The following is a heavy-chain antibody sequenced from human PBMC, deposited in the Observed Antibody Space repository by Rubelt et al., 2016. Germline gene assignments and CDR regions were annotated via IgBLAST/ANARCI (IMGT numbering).Heavy chain of an antibody. CDR3: AKEYARFPNNWFES. CDR2: INHSGTT. CDR1: GGSFSGYY. V-gene: IGHV4-34*02. D-gene: IGHD2/OR15-2a*01. J-gene: IGHJ5*01. Sequence: QVQLQQWGAGLLKPSETLSLTCAVFGGSFSGYYWSWIRQPPGKGLEWIGEINHSGTTNYNPSLKSRVTISGDTSKNQFSLRLTCLTAAETAVYYCAKEYARFPNNWFESWGQGTLVTVSS.